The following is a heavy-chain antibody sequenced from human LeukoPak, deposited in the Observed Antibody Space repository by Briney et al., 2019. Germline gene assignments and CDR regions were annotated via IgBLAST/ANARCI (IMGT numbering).Heavy chain of an antibody. D-gene: IGHD3-22*01. Sequence: ASVKVSCKASGGTFSSYAISWVRQAPGQGLEWMGRIIPTLGIANYAQKFQGRVTITADKSTSTAYMELSSLRSEDTAVYYCARPPIQNSSGYSTDYWGQGTLVTVSS. CDR1: GGTFSSYA. V-gene: IGHV1-69*04. CDR2: IIPTLGIA. CDR3: ARPPIQNSSGYSTDY. J-gene: IGHJ4*02.